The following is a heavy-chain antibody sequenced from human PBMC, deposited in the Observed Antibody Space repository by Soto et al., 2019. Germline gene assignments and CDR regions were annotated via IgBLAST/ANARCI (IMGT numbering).Heavy chain of an antibody. CDR1: GYTFTGYY. CDR3: ARGSKYSSSWYLAR. J-gene: IGHJ4*02. CDR2: MNPNSGNT. Sequence: ASVKVSCKASGYTFTGYYINWVRQATGQGLEWMGWMNPNSGNTGYAQKFQGRVTMTRNTSISTAYMELSSLRSEDTAVYYCARGSKYSSSWYLARWGQGTLVTVSS. V-gene: IGHV1-8*02. D-gene: IGHD6-13*01.